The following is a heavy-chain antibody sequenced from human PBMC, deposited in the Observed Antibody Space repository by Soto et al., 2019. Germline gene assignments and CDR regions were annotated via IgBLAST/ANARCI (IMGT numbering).Heavy chain of an antibody. D-gene: IGHD3-10*01. V-gene: IGHV4-39*01. CDR2: IYYSGST. Sequence: PSETLSLTCTVSGGSISSSSYYWCWIRQPPGKGLEWIGSIYYSGSTYYNPSLKSRVTISVDTSKNQFSLKLSSVTAADTAVYYCARLYGSGRPSDYWGQGTLVTVSS. J-gene: IGHJ4*02. CDR3: ARLYGSGRPSDY. CDR1: GGSISSSSYY.